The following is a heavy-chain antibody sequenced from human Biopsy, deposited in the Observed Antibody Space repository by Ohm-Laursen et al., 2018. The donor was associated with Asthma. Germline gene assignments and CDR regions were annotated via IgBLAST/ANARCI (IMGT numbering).Heavy chain of an antibody. CDR2: ISFDGRYE. CDR3: ASRGGDFWSGYYMDY. CDR1: GFSFGSFG. Sequence: SLRLSCAASGFSFGSFGMHWVRQVPGKGPEWVALISFDGRYEYYADSVKGRFTISRDNPMKRLYLQMSSLTAEDTAVHYCASRGGDFWSGYYMDYWGQGTLVTVSS. D-gene: IGHD3-3*01. J-gene: IGHJ4*02. V-gene: IGHV3-30*03.